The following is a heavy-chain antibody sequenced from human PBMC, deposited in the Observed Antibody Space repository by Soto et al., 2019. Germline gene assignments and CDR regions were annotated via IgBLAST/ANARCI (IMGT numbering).Heavy chain of an antibody. D-gene: IGHD2-8*01. J-gene: IGHJ1*01. CDR3: ALMESFGPLNLFAL. V-gene: IGHV1-8*02. CDR2: MNPGSGDT. Sequence: AAVKPCCKACGYTFTNNDVSWVRQATGQGLEWMGWMNPGSGDTGYAQKFQGRVTMTRDISIATAYMELNSLTSEDTAIYYCALMESFGPLNLFALCGQRSLVTGSS. CDR1: GYTFTNND.